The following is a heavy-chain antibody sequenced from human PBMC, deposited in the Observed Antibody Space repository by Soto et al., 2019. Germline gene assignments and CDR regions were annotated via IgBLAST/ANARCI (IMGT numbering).Heavy chain of an antibody. J-gene: IGHJ4*02. CDR2: IYYTGNT. V-gene: IGHV4-59*08. Sequence: SETLSLTCTVSSGPISTYYWSWLRQPPGKGLEWIGSIYYTGNTNYNPSLKSRVTISIDSSKNHLYLKLSSVTAADTAVYYCPTHLYSGDSSAYYGYWGQGALVTVSP. CDR3: PTHLYSGDSSAYYGY. D-gene: IGHD6-19*01. CDR1: SGPISTYY.